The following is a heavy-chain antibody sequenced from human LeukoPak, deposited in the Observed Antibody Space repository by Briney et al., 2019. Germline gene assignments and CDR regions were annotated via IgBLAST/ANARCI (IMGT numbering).Heavy chain of an antibody. D-gene: IGHD3-10*01. CDR2: IYYSGST. CDR1: GGSISSYY. CDR3: ARLSRFGELLGYYGMDV. V-gene: IGHV4-59*01. Sequence: PSETLSLTCTVSGGSISSYYWSWIRQPPGKGLEWIGYIYYSGSTNYNPSLKSRVTISVDTSKNQFSLKLSSVTAADTAVYYCARLSRFGELLGYYGMDVWGQGTTVTVSS. J-gene: IGHJ6*02.